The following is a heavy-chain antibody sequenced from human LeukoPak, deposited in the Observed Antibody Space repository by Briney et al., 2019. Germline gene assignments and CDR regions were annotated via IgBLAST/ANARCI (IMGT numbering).Heavy chain of an antibody. V-gene: IGHV3-30*18. J-gene: IGHJ6*02. CDR3: AKERLPYNYYYYGMDV. CDR1: GFTFSSYG. CDR2: ISYDGSNK. Sequence: PVRSLRLSCAASGFTFSSYGMHWVRQAPRKGLEWVAVISYDGSNKYYADSVKGRFTISRDNSKNTLYLQMNSLRAEDTAVYYCAKERLPYNYYYYGMDVWGQGTTVTVSS.